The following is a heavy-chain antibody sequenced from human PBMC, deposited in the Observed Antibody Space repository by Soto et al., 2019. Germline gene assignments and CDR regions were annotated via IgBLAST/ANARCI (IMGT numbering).Heavy chain of an antibody. CDR1: GFTFSTYS. V-gene: IGHV3-23*01. CDR3: AKWSGYGDE. D-gene: IGHD5-12*01. Sequence: EVQLLESGGGLVQPGGSLRLSCAASGFTFSTYSMAWVRQAPGKGPEWVSGLSGGGINTFYADSVKGRLTISVDNSKNTVDPQMNSLRVEDTAVYYCAKWSGYGDEWGQGTLVTVSS. J-gene: IGHJ4*02. CDR2: LSGGGINT.